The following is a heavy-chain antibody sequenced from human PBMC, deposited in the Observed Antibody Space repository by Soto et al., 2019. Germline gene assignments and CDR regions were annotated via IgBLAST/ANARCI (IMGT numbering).Heavy chain of an antibody. D-gene: IGHD2-15*01. CDR2: ISGSGGST. Sequence: GGSLRLSCAASGFTFSSYAMSWVRQAPGKGLKWVSAISGSGGSTYYADSVKGRFTISRDNSKNTLYLQMNSLRAEDTAVYYCAKTPLHGYCSGGSCYSFRTLPYGMDVWGQGTTVTVSS. CDR3: AKTPLHGYCSGGSCYSFRTLPYGMDV. CDR1: GFTFSSYA. J-gene: IGHJ6*02. V-gene: IGHV3-23*01.